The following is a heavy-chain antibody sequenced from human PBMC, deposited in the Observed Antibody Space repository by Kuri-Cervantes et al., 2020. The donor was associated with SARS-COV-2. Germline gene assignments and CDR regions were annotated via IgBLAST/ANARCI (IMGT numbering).Heavy chain of an antibody. CDR2: IYHSGST. CDR3: ARITSRRGIDY. CDR1: GYSISSGYY. V-gene: IGHV4-38-2*01. J-gene: IGHJ4*02. D-gene: IGHD3-16*01. Sequence: ESLKISCAVSGYSISSGYYWGWIRQPPGKGLEWIGSIYHSGSTYYNPSLKSRVTISVDTSKNQFSLKLSSVTAADTAVYYCARITSRRGIDYWGQGTLVTVS.